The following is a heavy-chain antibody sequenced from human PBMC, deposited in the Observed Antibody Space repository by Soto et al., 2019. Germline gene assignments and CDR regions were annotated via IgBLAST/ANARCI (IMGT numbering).Heavy chain of an antibody. CDR1: GYTFIRYG. Sequence: QVQLVQSAAEVKKPGASVKVSCKASGYTFIRYGITWVRQAPGQGLEWMGWISPYNDYTIYAQKVQGRVTMTTDTPAIKGYREPRSLKSADTSVYYSARGGYYDNTWGKLSPSGLDVWGQGTSVTVSS. D-gene: IGHD3-16*01. CDR3: ARGGYYDNTWGKLSPSGLDV. J-gene: IGHJ6*01. CDR2: ISPYNDYT. V-gene: IGHV1-18*01.